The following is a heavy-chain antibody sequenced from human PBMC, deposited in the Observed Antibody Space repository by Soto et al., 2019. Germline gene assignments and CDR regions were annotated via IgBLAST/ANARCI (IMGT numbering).Heavy chain of an antibody. V-gene: IGHV1-2*04. Sequence: GASVKVSCKASGYTFTGYYMHWVRQAPGQGLEWMGWINPSSGGTNYAQKFQGWVTMTRDTSISTAYMELSRLRSDDTAVYYCARGDTGSPFGMDVWGQGTTVTVSS. CDR1: GYTFTGYY. J-gene: IGHJ6*02. CDR3: ARGDTGSPFGMDV. CDR2: INPSSGGT. D-gene: IGHD3-10*01.